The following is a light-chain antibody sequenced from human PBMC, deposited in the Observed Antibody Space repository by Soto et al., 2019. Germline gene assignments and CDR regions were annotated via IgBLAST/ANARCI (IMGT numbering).Light chain of an antibody. V-gene: IGKV3-20*01. J-gene: IGKJ2*01. CDR2: GAS. Sequence: EIVLTQSPGTLSLSPGERATLSCRASQSVSSSYLAWYQQKPSQAPRLLIYGASSRATGIPDRFSGSGSGTDFTLTISRLEPEDFAVYFCQQYGNSPPNTFGQGTKVDIK. CDR3: QQYGNSPPNT. CDR1: QSVSSSY.